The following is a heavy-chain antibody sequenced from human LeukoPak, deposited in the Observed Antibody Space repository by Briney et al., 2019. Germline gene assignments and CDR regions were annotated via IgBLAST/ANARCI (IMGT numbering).Heavy chain of an antibody. CDR2: ITGYGAT. Sequence: PGGSLRLSCAASGFTFSNFAMMRVRQAPGTGLQWVSTITGYGATFYADSVRGRFTIFRDTSMNTLFLQMNSLGAEDTAVYYCAKGAAAGKVGWFDPWGQGTLVTVSS. V-gene: IGHV3-23*01. D-gene: IGHD6-13*01. CDR1: GFTFSNFA. CDR3: AKGAAAGKVGWFDP. J-gene: IGHJ5*02.